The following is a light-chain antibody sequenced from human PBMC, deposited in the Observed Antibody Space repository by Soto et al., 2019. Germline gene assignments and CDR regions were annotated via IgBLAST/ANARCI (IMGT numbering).Light chain of an antibody. CDR3: SSYTNINTRACV. J-gene: IGLJ1*01. CDR1: SSDVGGYNY. V-gene: IGLV2-14*01. Sequence: QPVLTQPASMSGSPGQSTTISCTGTSSDVGGYNYVSWYQQHPDKAPKLIIYEVSDRPSGVSNRFSGSKSGNTASLTISGLQAEDEAEYYCSSYTNINTRACVFGTGTKLTVL. CDR2: EVS.